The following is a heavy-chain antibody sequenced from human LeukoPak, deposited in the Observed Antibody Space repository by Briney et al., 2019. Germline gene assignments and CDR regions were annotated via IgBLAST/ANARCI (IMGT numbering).Heavy chain of an antibody. V-gene: IGHV3-21*01. CDR1: GFTFSSYS. J-gene: IGHJ4*02. Sequence: GSLRLSCAASGFTFSSYSMNWVRQAPGKGLEWVSSISSSSSYIYYADSVKGRFTISRDNAKNSLYLQMNSLRAEDTAVYYCARDIGYYGSGSFFDYWGQGTLVTVSS. D-gene: IGHD3-10*01. CDR3: ARDIGYYGSGSFFDY. CDR2: ISSSSSYI.